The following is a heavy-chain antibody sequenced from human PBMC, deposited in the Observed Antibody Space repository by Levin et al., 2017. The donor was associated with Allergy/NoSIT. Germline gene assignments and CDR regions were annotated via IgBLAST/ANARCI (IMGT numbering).Heavy chain of an antibody. J-gene: IGHJ4*02. CDR2: IIPIFGTA. CDR1: GGTFSSYA. D-gene: IGHD6-13*01. Sequence: SVKVSCKASGGTFSSYAISWVRQAPGQGLEWMGGIIPIFGTANYAQKFQGRVTITADESTSTAYMELSSLRSEDTAVYYCARDGQAAAGTGVGYWGQGTLVTVSS. CDR3: ARDGQAAAGTGVGY. V-gene: IGHV1-69*13.